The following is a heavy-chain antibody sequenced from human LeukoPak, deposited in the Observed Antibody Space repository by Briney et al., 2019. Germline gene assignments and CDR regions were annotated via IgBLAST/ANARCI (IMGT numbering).Heavy chain of an antibody. D-gene: IGHD6-13*01. J-gene: IGHJ5*02. V-gene: IGHV3-21*01. CDR3: ARDRLAAGNWFDP. CDR1: GFTFSSYS. CDR2: ISSSSYI. Sequence: GGSLRLSCAASGFTFSSYSMNWVRQAPGKGLEWVSSISSSSYIYYADSVKGRFTISRDNAKNSLYLQMNSLRAEDTAVYYCARDRLAAGNWFDPWGQGTLVTVSS.